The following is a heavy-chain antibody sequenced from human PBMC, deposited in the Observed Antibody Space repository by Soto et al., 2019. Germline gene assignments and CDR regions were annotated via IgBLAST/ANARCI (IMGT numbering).Heavy chain of an antibody. CDR3: TRGPRPSSIGTGAV. Sequence: GGSLRLSCVASGFVFGVYWMHWVRQVPGKGLEWVSRISDDGARIDYADSVRGRFAISRDNAKNALYLQMNALRGEDTAVYFCTRGPRPSSIGTGAVWGRGVLVTVSS. V-gene: IGHV3-74*01. CDR2: ISDDGARI. D-gene: IGHD2-2*01. J-gene: IGHJ4*02. CDR1: GFVFGVYW.